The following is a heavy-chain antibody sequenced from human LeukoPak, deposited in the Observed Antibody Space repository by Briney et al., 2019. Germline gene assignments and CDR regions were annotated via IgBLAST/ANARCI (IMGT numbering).Heavy chain of an antibody. D-gene: IGHD3-22*01. CDR2: IKEDGSEK. J-gene: IGHJ4*02. Sequence: TGGSLRLSCAASGFTFSTYWMSWVRQAPGKGLEWVANIKEDGSEKYYVDSVKGRLTISRDNAKNSLYLQMNSLRVEDTAVYYCARGGIFNPYELWGQGTLVTVSS. V-gene: IGHV3-7*01. CDR3: ARGGIFNPYEL. CDR1: GFTFSTYW.